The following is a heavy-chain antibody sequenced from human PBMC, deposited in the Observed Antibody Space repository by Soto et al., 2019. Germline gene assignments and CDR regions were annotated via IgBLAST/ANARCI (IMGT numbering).Heavy chain of an antibody. CDR3: AHVMITYEGVSGEDAFDI. Sequence: QITLKESGPTLVEPTQTLTLTCTFSGFSLSTRTVGVGWIRQPPGKALEWLALIYWDDDKRYSPSLKSRLTVTKDTTKTQVVLTMTNMDPADTGTYFCAHVMITYEGVSGEDAFDIWGQGTMVAVSS. D-gene: IGHD3-16*01. V-gene: IGHV2-5*02. CDR2: IYWDDDK. CDR1: GFSLSTRTVG. J-gene: IGHJ3*02.